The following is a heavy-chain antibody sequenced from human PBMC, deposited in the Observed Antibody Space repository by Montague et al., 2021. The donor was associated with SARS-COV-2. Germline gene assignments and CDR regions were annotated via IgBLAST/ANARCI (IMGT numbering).Heavy chain of an antibody. D-gene: IGHD3-3*01. Sequence: SETLSLTCTVSGGSISSSSHYWGWIRQPPGKGLDWIGSIYYSGSTYYKPSLKSRVTIYVDTSKNQFSLKLSSVTAAATAVYYCARHSGRDTIFGVITIPDAFDIWGQGTTVTVSS. CDR3: ARHSGRDTIFGVITIPDAFDI. V-gene: IGHV4-39*01. J-gene: IGHJ3*02. CDR1: GGSISSSSHY. CDR2: IYYSGST.